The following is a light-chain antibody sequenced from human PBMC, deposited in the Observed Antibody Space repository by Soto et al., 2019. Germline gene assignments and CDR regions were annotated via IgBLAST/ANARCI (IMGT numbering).Light chain of an antibody. Sequence: DIQMTQSPPSLSASVGDRVTITCRASQDISNSLAWYQQRPGKVPRRLIYAASTLQSGVPSRFSGSGSGTDFTLTISSLLPEDAATYYCQNLDSAAFTFGPGTKVDIK. CDR3: QNLDSAAFT. CDR2: AAS. J-gene: IGKJ3*01. CDR1: QDISNS. V-gene: IGKV1-27*01.